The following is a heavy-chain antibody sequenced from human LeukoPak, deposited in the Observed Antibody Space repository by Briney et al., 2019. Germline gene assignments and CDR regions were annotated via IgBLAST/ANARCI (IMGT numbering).Heavy chain of an antibody. D-gene: IGHD2-2*02. CDR2: INHSGST. CDR1: GGSFSGYY. Sequence: SETLSLTCAVYGGSFSGYYWSWIRQPPGKGLEWIGEINHSGSTNYNPSLKSRVTISVDTSKNQFSLKLSSVTAADTAVYSCARGRIVVVPAAILVSYYYYYGMDVWGQGTTVTVSS. J-gene: IGHJ6*02. CDR3: ARGRIVVVPAAILVSYYYYYGMDV. V-gene: IGHV4-34*01.